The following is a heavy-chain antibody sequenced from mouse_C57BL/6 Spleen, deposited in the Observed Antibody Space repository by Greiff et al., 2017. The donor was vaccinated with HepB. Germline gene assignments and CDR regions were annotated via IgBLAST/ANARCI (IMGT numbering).Heavy chain of an antibody. Sequence: EVQLQQSGPELVKPGASVKMSCKASGYTFTDYYMHWVKQSHGKSLEWIGYIYPNNGGNGYNQKFKGKATLTVDKSSSTAYMERRSLTSEDSAVYYCARVRITTVVATHPPYAMDYWGQGTSVTVSS. CDR3: ARVRITTVVATHPPYAMDY. D-gene: IGHD1-1*01. J-gene: IGHJ4*01. CDR1: GYTFTDYY. CDR2: IYPNNGGN. V-gene: IGHV1-34*01.